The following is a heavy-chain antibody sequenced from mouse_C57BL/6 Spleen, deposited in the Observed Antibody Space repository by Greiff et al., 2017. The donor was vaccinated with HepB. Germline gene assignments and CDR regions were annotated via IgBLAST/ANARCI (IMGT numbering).Heavy chain of an antibody. CDR3: AGSDSSGSDAMDG. J-gene: IGHJ4*01. D-gene: IGHD3-2*02. Sequence: QVQLQQSGAELARPGASVKLSCKASGYTFTSYGISWVKQRTGQGLEWIGEIYPRSGNTYYNEKFKGKATLTADKSSSTAYMGLRSLTSEDSAVYFCAGSDSSGSDAMDGWGQGTSVTVSS. CDR1: GYTFTSYG. V-gene: IGHV1-81*01. CDR2: IYPRSGNT.